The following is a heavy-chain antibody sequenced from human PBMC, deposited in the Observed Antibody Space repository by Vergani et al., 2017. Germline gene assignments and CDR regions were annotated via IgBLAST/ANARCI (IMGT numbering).Heavy chain of an antibody. J-gene: IGHJ6*02. Sequence: EVQLVESGGGLVQPGGSLRLSCAASGFTFSSYEMNWVRQAPGKGLEWVSYISSSGSTIYYADSVKGRFTISRDNAKNSLYLQMNSLRAEDTAVYYCAREMGIAARHPSGYYYYGMDVWGQGTTVTVSS. CDR2: ISSSGSTI. CDR1: GFTFSSYE. D-gene: IGHD6-6*01. CDR3: AREMGIAARHPSGYYYYGMDV. V-gene: IGHV3-48*03.